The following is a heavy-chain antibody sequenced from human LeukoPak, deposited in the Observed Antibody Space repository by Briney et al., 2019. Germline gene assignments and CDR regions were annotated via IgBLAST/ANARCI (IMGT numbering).Heavy chain of an antibody. J-gene: IGHJ4*02. D-gene: IGHD3-22*01. CDR3: ARHKNVDYYFY. Sequence: SETLSIICTVSGGSISSYYWSWIRQPPGKGLEWIGYIYYSGSTNYNPSLKSRVTISVDTSKNQFSLKLSSVTAADTAVYYCARHKNVDYYFYWGQGTLVTVSS. V-gene: IGHV4-59*08. CDR1: GGSISSYY. CDR2: IYYSGST.